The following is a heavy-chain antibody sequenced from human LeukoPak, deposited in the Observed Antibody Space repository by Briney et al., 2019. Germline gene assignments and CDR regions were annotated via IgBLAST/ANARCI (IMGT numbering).Heavy chain of an antibody. Sequence: ASVKVSCKASGYTFTGYYMHWVRQAPEQGLEWMGWINPNSGGTNYAQKFQSRVTMTRDTSISTAYMELSRLRSDDTAVYYCARGALLLWFGESNDYWGQGTLVTVSS. J-gene: IGHJ4*02. V-gene: IGHV1-2*02. CDR3: ARGALLLWFGESNDY. CDR2: INPNSGGT. CDR1: GYTFTGYY. D-gene: IGHD3-10*01.